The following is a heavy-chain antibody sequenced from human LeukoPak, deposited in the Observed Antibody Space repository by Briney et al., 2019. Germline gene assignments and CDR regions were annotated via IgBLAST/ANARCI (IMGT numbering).Heavy chain of an antibody. CDR3: AKGAPSYS. CDR2: IRYDGSNK. Sequence: PGGSLRLSCAASGFTFSSYGMHWVRQAPGKGLEGGAFIRYDGSNKYYPDSVNGRFTLSRDNSKNTLYLQMNSLRAEDTAVYYCAKGAPSYSWGQGTLVTVSS. D-gene: IGHD3-10*01. V-gene: IGHV3-30*02. CDR1: GFTFSSYG. J-gene: IGHJ5*02.